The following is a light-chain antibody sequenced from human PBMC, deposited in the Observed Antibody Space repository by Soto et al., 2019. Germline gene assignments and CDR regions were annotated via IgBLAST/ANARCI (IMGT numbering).Light chain of an antibody. CDR1: QSVSGSY. V-gene: IGKV3-20*01. Sequence: EIVLTQSPGTLSLSPGERATLSCRASQSVSGSYLAWYQQKPGQAPRLLIYGASSRATGIPDRFSGGESGTDFTLTISRLEPEDFAVYYCQQYSSLPRTFGQGTKVEIK. CDR3: QQYSSLPRT. CDR2: GAS. J-gene: IGKJ1*01.